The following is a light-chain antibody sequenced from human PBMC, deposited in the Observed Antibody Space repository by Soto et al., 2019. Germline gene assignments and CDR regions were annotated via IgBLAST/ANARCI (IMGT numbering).Light chain of an antibody. Sequence: QTVVTQPPSASGTPGQRVTIYCSGSSSNIGNNIVNWYQQLPGTAPKLLIYTNDQRPSGVPDRFSGSKSGTSASLAISGLQSEDEAEYYCAAWDDSLNGYVFGTGTKLTVL. CDR1: SSNIGNNI. J-gene: IGLJ1*01. V-gene: IGLV1-44*01. CDR3: AAWDDSLNGYV. CDR2: TND.